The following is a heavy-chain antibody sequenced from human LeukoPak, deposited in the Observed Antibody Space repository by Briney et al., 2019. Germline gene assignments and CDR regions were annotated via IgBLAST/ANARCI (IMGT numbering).Heavy chain of an antibody. CDR2: IYYSGST. CDR1: GGSIQYY. D-gene: IGHD3-16*01. J-gene: IGHJ3*02. Sequence: SETLSLTCTVSGGSIQYYWSWIRQPPGKGLEWIGYIYYSGSTNYNPSLKSRVTISVDTSKNQFSLKLSSVTAADTAVYYCARDIRGTAVNGIWGQGTMVTVSS. CDR3: ARDIRGTAVNGI. V-gene: IGHV4-59*12.